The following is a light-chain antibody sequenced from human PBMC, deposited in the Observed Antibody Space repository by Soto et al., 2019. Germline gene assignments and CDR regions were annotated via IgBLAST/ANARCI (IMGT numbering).Light chain of an antibody. Sequence: QSVLTQPPSASATPGQRITISCFGSSSNIGSNYGYRYQQLPGTAPKLLISRDDERPSGVPDRFSGSKSGTSASLAISGVRSEDEADYFCAARDDSLRAPVFGGGTQLTVL. V-gene: IGLV1-47*01. CDR2: RDD. CDR1: SSNIGSNY. J-gene: IGLJ2*01. CDR3: AARDDSLRAPV.